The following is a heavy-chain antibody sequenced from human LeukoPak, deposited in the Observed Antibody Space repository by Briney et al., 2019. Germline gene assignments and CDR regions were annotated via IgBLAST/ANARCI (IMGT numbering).Heavy chain of an antibody. V-gene: IGHV3-21*01. D-gene: IGHD5-18*01. CDR3: ARDCDSRGHSYGYWDY. CDR2: IISSSSYI. CDR1: GYTFSNAW. Sequence: GGSLRLSCAASGYTFSNAWMSCVRQAPGKGLEWVSSIISSSSYIYYADSVKGRFTISKDNAKNSLYLQMNSLRDEDTALYYCARDCDSRGHSYGYWDYWGQGTLVTVSS. J-gene: IGHJ4*02.